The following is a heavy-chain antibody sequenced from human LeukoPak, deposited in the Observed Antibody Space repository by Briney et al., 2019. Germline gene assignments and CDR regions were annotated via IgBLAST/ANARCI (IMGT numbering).Heavy chain of an antibody. Sequence: GASVKVSCKASGYILTNYGITWVRPAPGQGLEWMGWISGYNADTDSAQKVQGRLTMTTDTSTNTAYMELRSLRSDDTAVYYCARDERESGYYFMDAFDTWGQGTMVTVSS. CDR2: ISGYNADT. V-gene: IGHV1-18*01. CDR1: GYILTNYG. J-gene: IGHJ3*02. D-gene: IGHD3-22*01. CDR3: ARDERESGYYFMDAFDT.